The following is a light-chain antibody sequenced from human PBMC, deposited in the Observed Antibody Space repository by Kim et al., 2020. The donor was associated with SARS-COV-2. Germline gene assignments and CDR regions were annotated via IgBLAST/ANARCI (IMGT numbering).Light chain of an antibody. CDR1: ARDIGAYYR. CDR3: ASYTMDTTWI. J-gene: IGLJ2*01. Sequence: SALTQPPSVSGSPGQSVTISCSGTARDIGAYYRVSWYQQTPGTAPKLMIFEITERPSGVPDRFSGSRSGNMASLTISGLQPEDEAYYYCASYTMDTTWIFGGGTQLTVL. CDR2: EIT. V-gene: IGLV2-18*02.